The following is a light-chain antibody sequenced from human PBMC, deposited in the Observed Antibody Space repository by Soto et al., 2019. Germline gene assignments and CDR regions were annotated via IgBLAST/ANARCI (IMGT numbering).Light chain of an antibody. CDR1: SSDVGGYNY. J-gene: IGLJ3*02. CDR3: SSYTSSSTRV. V-gene: IGLV2-14*01. Sequence: QSALTHPASVSGSPVQSITISCTGTSSDVGGYNYVSWYQQHPGKAPKLMIYEVSNRPSGVSNRFSGSKSGNTASLTISGLQAEDEADYYCSSYTSSSTRVFGGGTKLTVL. CDR2: EVS.